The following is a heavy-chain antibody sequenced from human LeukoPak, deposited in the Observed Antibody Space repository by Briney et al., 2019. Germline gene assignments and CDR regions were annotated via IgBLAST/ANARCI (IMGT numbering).Heavy chain of an antibody. Sequence: PSETLTLTCSVSGGSISSDTAYWAWIRQPPGKGLEWIGSVCCGGSTYYNPSHPSRATISVDTSNTPFSLKLTSVPAADPAVYCCARPSSWLTAVFDYWGQGTLVTVSS. J-gene: IGHJ4*02. D-gene: IGHD6-13*01. CDR3: ARPSSWLTAVFDY. CDR1: GGSISSDTAY. V-gene: IGHV4-39*01. CDR2: VCCGGST.